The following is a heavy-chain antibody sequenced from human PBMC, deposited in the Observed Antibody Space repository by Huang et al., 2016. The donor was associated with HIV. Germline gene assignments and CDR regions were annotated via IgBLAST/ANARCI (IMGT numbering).Heavy chain of an antibody. CDR1: GGSFSDYY. CDR3: ARTLWKYGDYGYFDS. V-gene: IGHV4-34*01. Sequence: HVQLQQWGAGLLKPSETLSLTCAVNGGSFSDYYWTWIRQSPGKGLEWIGEIKHSGNTNYNPSLKRRVTMSIDRSRRQFSLKVKSVTAADTAIYYCARTLWKYGDYGYFDSWGQGALVTVSS. CDR2: IKHSGNT. J-gene: IGHJ4*02. D-gene: IGHD4-17*01.